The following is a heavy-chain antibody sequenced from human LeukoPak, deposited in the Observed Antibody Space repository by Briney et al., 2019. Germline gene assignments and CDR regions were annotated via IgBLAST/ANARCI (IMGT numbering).Heavy chain of an antibody. V-gene: IGHV3-21*01. D-gene: IGHD3-10*01. CDR1: GFTFSTYS. Sequence: GGSLRLSCAASGFTFSTYSMNWVRQTPGKGLEWVSSISSSSSYIYYADSVKGRFTISRDNAKNSLYLQMNILRAEDTAVYYCARDSVRGGDYFDYWGQGTLVTVSS. CDR3: ARDSVRGGDYFDY. CDR2: ISSSSSYI. J-gene: IGHJ4*02.